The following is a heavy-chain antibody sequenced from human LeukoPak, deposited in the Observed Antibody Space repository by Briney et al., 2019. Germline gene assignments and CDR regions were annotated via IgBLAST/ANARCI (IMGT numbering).Heavy chain of an antibody. CDR3: ATQQLVRFVLRFQH. CDR2: FDPEDGET. V-gene: IGHV1-24*01. Sequence: GASVTVSCKVSGYTLTELSMHWVRQAPGKGLEWMGRFDPEDGETIYAQKFQGRVTMTEDTSTNTAYMELSSLRSEDTAVYYCATQQLVRFVLRFQHWGQGTLVTVSS. D-gene: IGHD6-13*01. J-gene: IGHJ1*01. CDR1: GYTLTELS.